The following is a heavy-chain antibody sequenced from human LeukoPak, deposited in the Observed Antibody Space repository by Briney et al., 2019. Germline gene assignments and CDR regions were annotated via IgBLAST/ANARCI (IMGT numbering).Heavy chain of an antibody. CDR3: ARRWAVAAADY. CDR1: GFTFSIFW. D-gene: IGHD6-19*01. V-gene: IGHV3-74*01. Sequence: GGSLRLSCAASGFTFSIFWMHWVRRAPGKGPVWVSRINSDGSSTDYADSVKGRFTISRDNAKNTLYLQMNSLRAEDTAVYYCARRWAVAAADYWGQGTLVTVSS. CDR2: INSDGSST. J-gene: IGHJ4*02.